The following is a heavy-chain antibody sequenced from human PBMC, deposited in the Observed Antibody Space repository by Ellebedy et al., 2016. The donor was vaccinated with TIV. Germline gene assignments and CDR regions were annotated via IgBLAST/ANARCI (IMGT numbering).Heavy chain of an antibody. Sequence: GGSLRLSCAASGFTFSNYGIHWVRQAPGKGLEWVAGLWFDGDNRYYADSVKGRFTISRDNSKNTLYLQLNSLRAEDTAVYYCAREFDDYFFDYWGQGTLVTVSS. CDR1: GFTFSNYG. V-gene: IGHV3-33*08. J-gene: IGHJ4*02. CDR2: LWFDGDNR. D-gene: IGHD2-21*02. CDR3: AREFDDYFFDY.